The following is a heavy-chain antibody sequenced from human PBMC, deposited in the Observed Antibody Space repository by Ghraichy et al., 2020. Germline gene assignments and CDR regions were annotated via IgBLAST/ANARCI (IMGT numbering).Heavy chain of an antibody. CDR2: ISSSSSYI. CDR1: GFTFSSYS. V-gene: IGHV3-21*01. D-gene: IGHD6-13*01. Sequence: GGSLRLSCAASGFTFSSYSMNWVRQAPGKGLEWVSSISSSSSYIYYADSVKGRFTISRDNAKNSLYLQMNSLRAEDTAVYYCARGYPPLIAAAGTDGFDYWGQGTLVTVSS. J-gene: IGHJ4*02. CDR3: ARGYPPLIAAAGTDGFDY.